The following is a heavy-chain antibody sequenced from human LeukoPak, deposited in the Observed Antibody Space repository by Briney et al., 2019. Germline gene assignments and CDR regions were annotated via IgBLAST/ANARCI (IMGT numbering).Heavy chain of an antibody. J-gene: IGHJ5*02. CDR2: IYPGDSDT. CDR3: ARRYDSSGYYPNWFDP. Sequence: GESLKISCKASGYSFSTYWIAWVRQMPGKGLEWMGIIYPGDSDTRYSPSFQGQVTISADKSISTAYLQWSSLKASDTAMYYCARRYDSSGYYPNWFDPWGQGTLVTVSS. CDR1: GYSFSTYW. V-gene: IGHV5-51*01. D-gene: IGHD3-22*01.